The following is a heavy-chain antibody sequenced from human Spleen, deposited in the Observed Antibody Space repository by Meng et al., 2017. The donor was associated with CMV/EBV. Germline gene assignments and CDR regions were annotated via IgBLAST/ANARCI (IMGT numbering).Heavy chain of an antibody. CDR2: INPNSGGT. V-gene: IGHV1-2*02. J-gene: IGHJ5*02. CDR1: GYTFTTYA. Sequence: ASVKVSCKASGYTFTTYAISWVRQAPGQGLEWMGWINPNSGGTNYAQKFQGRVTMTRDTSISTAYMELSRLRSDDTAVYYCARDLPLLYCSSTHCSKGIHPRGQGTLVTVSS. CDR3: ARDLPLLYCSSTHCSKGIHP. D-gene: IGHD2-2*01.